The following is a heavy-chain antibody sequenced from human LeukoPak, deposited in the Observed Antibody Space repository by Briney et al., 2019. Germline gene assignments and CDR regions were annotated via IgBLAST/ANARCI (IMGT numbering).Heavy chain of an antibody. CDR1: GFTFSSYA. CDR2: ISYYGRNK. Sequence: GSLRLSCAASGFTFSSYAMHWVRQAPGKGLEWVAVISYYGRNKYYADSVKGRFTISRDNSKNTLYLQMNSLRAEDTAVYYCARDSGYYYDSSGTLLNPYYGMDVWGQGTTVTVSS. D-gene: IGHD3-22*01. V-gene: IGHV3-30-3*01. J-gene: IGHJ6*02. CDR3: ARDSGYYYDSSGTLLNPYYGMDV.